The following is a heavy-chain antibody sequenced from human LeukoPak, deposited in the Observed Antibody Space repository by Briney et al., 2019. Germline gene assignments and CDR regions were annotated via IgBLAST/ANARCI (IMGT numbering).Heavy chain of an antibody. CDR2: CDPEDGET. J-gene: IGHJ4*02. CDR3: VVYYGSGSYYTYSLDY. D-gene: IGHD3-10*01. Sequence: ASVKVSCKVSGYTLTELSMHWVRQAPGQGLEWMGGCDPEDGETIYAQKFQGRVTMTEDTSTDTAYMELSSLRSEDTAVYYCVVYYGSGSYYTYSLDYWGQGTLVTVSS. CDR1: GYTLTELS. V-gene: IGHV1-24*01.